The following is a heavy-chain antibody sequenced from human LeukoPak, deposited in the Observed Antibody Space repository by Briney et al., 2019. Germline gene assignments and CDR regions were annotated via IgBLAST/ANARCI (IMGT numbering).Heavy chain of an antibody. CDR3: VRGRRGRDY. CDR1: GFTFSDYT. D-gene: IGHD3-16*01. J-gene: IGHJ4*02. CDR2: ISSNNDYI. V-gene: IGHV3-21*01. Sequence: GGSLRLSCAASGFTFSDYTMNWIRRAPGKGLEWVSSISSNNDYIYYIDSVKGRFTISRDDAKNSVYLQMNSLRAEDTALYYCVRGRRGRDYWGQGTLVIVSS.